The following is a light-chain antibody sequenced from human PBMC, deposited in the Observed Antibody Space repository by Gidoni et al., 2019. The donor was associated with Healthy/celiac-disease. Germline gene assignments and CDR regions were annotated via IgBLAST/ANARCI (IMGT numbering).Light chain of an antibody. CDR2: GKN. Sequence: SSELPQDPAVSVALGQTVRITCQGDSLRSYDASWYQQKPGQAPVLVIYGKNNRPSGIPDRFSGSSSGNTASLTITGAQAEDEADYYCNSRDSSGNHLGVFGGGTKLTVL. CDR3: NSRDSSGNHLGV. V-gene: IGLV3-19*01. CDR1: SLRSYD. J-gene: IGLJ3*02.